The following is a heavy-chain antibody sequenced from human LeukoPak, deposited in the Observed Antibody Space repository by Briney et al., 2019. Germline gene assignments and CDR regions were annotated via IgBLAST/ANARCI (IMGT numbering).Heavy chain of an antibody. CDR3: ARGEKGYYYGSGSYNVYFDY. Sequence: RASVKVSCKASGYTFTVYYMHWVRQAPGQGLEWMRRINPKSGGANYAQKFQGRVTMTRDTSISTAYMELSRLTSDDTAVYYCARGEKGYYYGSGSYNVYFDYWGQGTLVTVSS. D-gene: IGHD3-10*01. CDR1: GYTFTVYY. CDR2: INPKSGGA. V-gene: IGHV1-2*06. J-gene: IGHJ4*02.